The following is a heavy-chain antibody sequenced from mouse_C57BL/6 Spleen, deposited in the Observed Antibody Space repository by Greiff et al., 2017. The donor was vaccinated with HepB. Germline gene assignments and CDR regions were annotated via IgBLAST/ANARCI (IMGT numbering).Heavy chain of an antibody. D-gene: IGHD2-1*01. CDR3: ARSDGNYDY. J-gene: IGHJ2*01. V-gene: IGHV1-50*01. Sequence: QVQLQQPGAELVKPGASVKLSCKASGYTFTSSWMQWVKQRPGQGLEWIGAFDPSDSYTNSNQQFKGKATLTVDTSSSTAYMQLSSLTSEDSAVYYCARSDGNYDYWGQGTTLTVSS. CDR2: FDPSDSYT. CDR1: GYTFTSSW.